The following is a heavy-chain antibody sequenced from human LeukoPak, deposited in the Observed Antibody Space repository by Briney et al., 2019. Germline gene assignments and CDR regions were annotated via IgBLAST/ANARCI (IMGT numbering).Heavy chain of an antibody. CDR3: ARHWEYCSSSSCSSDAFDI. D-gene: IGHD2-2*01. CDR1: GGSISSYY. Sequence: SETLSLTCTVSGGSISSYYWSWIRQPPGKGLEWIGYIYTSGSTNYNPSLKSRVTISVDTSKNQFSLNLSSVTAADTAVFYCARHWEYCSSSSCSSDAFDIWGQGTMATVSS. CDR2: IYTSGST. J-gene: IGHJ3*02. V-gene: IGHV4-4*09.